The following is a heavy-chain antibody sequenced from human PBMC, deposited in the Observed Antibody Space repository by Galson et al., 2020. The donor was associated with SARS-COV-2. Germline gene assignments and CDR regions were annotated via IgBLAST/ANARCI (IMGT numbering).Heavy chain of an antibody. CDR2: IGENGVTS. CDR1: GFTFSIFA. V-gene: IGHV3-23*01. CDR3: ARGWRPPEN. D-gene: IGHD2-21*02. Sequence: GESLKISCAAPGFTFSIFAMPWVRQAPGKGLESVSSIGENGVTSFYADPVKGRFTISRDDSKNTVYLQMNSLRADDTAVYYCARGWRPPENWGQGTLVIVSS. J-gene: IGHJ4*02.